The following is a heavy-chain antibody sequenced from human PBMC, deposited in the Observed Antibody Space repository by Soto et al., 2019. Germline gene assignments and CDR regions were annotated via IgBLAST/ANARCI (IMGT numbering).Heavy chain of an antibody. CDR1: GYTFTSYG. CDR2: ISAYNGNT. J-gene: IGHJ5*02. D-gene: IGHD2-15*01. CDR3: ARQGYCSGGSCYTKTESGHWFDP. Sequence: ASVKVSCKASGYTFTSYGISWVRQAPGQGLEWMGWISAYNGNTNYAQKLQGRVTMTTDTSTSTAYMELRSLRSDDTAVYYCARQGYCSGGSCYTKTESGHWFDPWGQGTLVTVSS. V-gene: IGHV1-18*01.